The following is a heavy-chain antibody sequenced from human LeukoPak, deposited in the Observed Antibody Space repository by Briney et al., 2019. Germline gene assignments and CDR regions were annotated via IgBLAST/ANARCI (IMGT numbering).Heavy chain of an antibody. Sequence: GASVKVSCKASGYTFTSYGISWVRQAPGQGLEWMGWISAYNGNTNHAQKLQGRVTMTTDTSTSTAYMELRSLRSDDTAVYYCAREEYYYDSSGGDYWGQGTLVTVSS. V-gene: IGHV1-18*01. D-gene: IGHD3-22*01. J-gene: IGHJ4*02. CDR2: ISAYNGNT. CDR1: GYTFTSYG. CDR3: AREEYYYDSSGGDY.